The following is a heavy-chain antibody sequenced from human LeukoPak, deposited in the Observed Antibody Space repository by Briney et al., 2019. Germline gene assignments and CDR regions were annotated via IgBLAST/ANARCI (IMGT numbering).Heavy chain of an antibody. D-gene: IGHD4/OR15-4a*01. Sequence: ASVKVSCKASGYTFTSYYMHWVRQAPGQGLDWMGIINPITGNTNYAQKFQGRVPMTRDTSTRTVYMELSSLRSEDTAVYYCARGGVEYDYGDAFDFWGQGTLVTVSS. CDR3: ARGGVEYDYGDAFDF. CDR1: GYTFTSYY. J-gene: IGHJ4*02. V-gene: IGHV1-46*01. CDR2: INPITGNT.